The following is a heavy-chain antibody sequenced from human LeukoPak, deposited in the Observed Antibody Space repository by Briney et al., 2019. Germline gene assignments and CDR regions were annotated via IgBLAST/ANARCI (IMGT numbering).Heavy chain of an antibody. Sequence: GGSLRLSCAAAGFTFSDRYLSWIRQAPAKGMEWIAYISSSGSTIYYADSVKGRFTISRDNAKNSLYLQMNSMRAEDTAVYYCAELGITMIGGVWGKGTTVTISS. CDR1: GFTFSDRY. CDR3: AELGITMIGGV. D-gene: IGHD3-10*02. CDR2: ISSSGSTI. V-gene: IGHV3-11*04. J-gene: IGHJ6*04.